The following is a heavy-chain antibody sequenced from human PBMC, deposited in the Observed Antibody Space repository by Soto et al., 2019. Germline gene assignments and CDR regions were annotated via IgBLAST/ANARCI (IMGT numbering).Heavy chain of an antibody. CDR2: ISYDGSNK. Sequence: QVQLVASGGGVVQPGRSLRLSCAASGFTFSSYGMHWVRQAPGKGLEWVAVISYDGSNKYYADSVKGRFTISRDNSKNTLYLQMNSLRAEDTAVYYCAKEGYDSSAPFDYWGQGTLVTVSS. D-gene: IGHD3-22*01. V-gene: IGHV3-30*18. CDR3: AKEGYDSSAPFDY. CDR1: GFTFSSYG. J-gene: IGHJ4*02.